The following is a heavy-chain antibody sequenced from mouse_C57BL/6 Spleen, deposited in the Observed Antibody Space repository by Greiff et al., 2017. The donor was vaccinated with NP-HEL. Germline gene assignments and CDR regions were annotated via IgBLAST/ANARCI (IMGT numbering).Heavy chain of an antibody. Sequence: EVKLQESGTVLARPGASVKMSCKTSGYTFTSYWMHWVKQRPGPGLEWIGAIYPGNSDTSYNQQFKGKAKLTAVTSASTAYMELSSLTNEDSAVYYCTRSLAVGSSYTWFSYWGQGTLVTVSA. CDR2: IYPGNSDT. CDR3: TRSLAVGSSYTWFSY. J-gene: IGHJ3*01. D-gene: IGHD1-1*01. V-gene: IGHV1-5*01. CDR1: GYTFTSYW.